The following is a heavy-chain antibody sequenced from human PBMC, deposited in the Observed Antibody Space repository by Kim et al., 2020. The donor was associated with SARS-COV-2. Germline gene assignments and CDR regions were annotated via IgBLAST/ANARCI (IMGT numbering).Heavy chain of an antibody. J-gene: IGHJ4*02. D-gene: IGHD5-12*01. CDR1: GFTFSSYS. V-gene: IGHV3-21*01. CDR3: AREGMKKWLRHRVWFDY. Sequence: GGSLRLSCAASGFTFSSYSMNWVRQAPGKGLEWVSSISSSSSYIYYADSVKGRFTISRDNAKNSLYLQMNSLRAEDTAVYYCAREGMKKWLRHRVWFDYWGQGTLVTVSS. CDR2: ISSSSSYI.